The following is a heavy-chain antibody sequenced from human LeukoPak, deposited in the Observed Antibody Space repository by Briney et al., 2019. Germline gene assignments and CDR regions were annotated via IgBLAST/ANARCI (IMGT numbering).Heavy chain of an antibody. CDR3: SAILYH. CDR2: INQDGSET. D-gene: IGHD2-2*01. CDR1: KFTSGHSFTNYW. J-gene: IGHJ4*02. Sequence: GGSLRLSCVASKFTSGHSFTNYWMSWVRQAPGKGLEWVANINQDGSETYYVDSVKGRFTMSRDNAKKSVSLQMNSLRADDTAIYYCSAILYHWGQGTLVTVSS. V-gene: IGHV3-7*01.